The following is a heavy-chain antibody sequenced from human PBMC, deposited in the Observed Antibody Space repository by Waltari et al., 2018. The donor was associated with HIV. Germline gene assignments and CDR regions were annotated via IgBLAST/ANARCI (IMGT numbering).Heavy chain of an antibody. Sequence: QVQLVQSGAEVKKPGASGNLACTASGLTFPPSYLHLVRQAPGQGLEWMGWINPKSGFTHFAQNFQGRINMTRDTSIKTAYLELSRLQSDDTAVYYCARDWLQLPSGGYFLDYWGQGTLVTVSS. J-gene: IGHJ4*02. V-gene: IGHV1-2*02. CDR3: ARDWLQLPSGGYFLDY. CDR2: INPKSGFT. D-gene: IGHD3-16*01. CDR1: GLTFPPSY.